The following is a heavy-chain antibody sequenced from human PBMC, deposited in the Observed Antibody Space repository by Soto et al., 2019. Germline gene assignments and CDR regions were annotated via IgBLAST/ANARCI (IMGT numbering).Heavy chain of an antibody. CDR3: ARDMVIIPVVIVFVPPGVGGYFYYGLDV. CDR1: GFSFSNYA. V-gene: IGHV3-30*09. D-gene: IGHD3-3*01. J-gene: IGHJ6*02. CDR2: ISYDGIQN. Sequence: GGSLRLSCEASGFSFSNYAMHWLRQTPGKGLEWVAVISYDGIQNYYPDSVKGLFAVPRDNSNHNLFLQMNGLRVYDTGFYYCARDMVIIPVVIVFVPPGVGGYFYYGLDVWGQGTTVTVSS.